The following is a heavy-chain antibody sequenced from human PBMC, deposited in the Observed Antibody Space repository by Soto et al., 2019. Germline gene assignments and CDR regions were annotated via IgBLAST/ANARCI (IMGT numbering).Heavy chain of an antibody. CDR2: INSDGSST. D-gene: IGHD3-16*02. J-gene: IGHJ4*02. CDR3: ARGGPTFGGIIVIY. CDR1: GFTFSSYW. Sequence: HPGVSLRLSCAASGFTFSSYWMHWVRQAPGKGLVWVSRINSDGSSTTYADSVKGRFTISRDNAKNTLYLQMNSLRAEDTAVYYCARGGPTFGGIIVIYWGQGTLVTVSS. V-gene: IGHV3-74*01.